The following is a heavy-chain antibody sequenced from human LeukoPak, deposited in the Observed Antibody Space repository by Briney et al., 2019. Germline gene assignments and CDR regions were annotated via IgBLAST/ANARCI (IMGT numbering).Heavy chain of an antibody. D-gene: IGHD5-18*01. CDR3: AREGGYSYAFDY. CDR1: GGTFSSYA. V-gene: IGHV1-69*13. CDR2: IIPIFGTA. Sequence: ASVKVSCKASGGTFSSYAISWVRQAPGQGLEWMGGIIPIFGTANYAQKFQGRVTITADESTSTAYMELSSLRSEDTAVYYCAREGGYSYAFDYWGQGTLVTVSS. J-gene: IGHJ4*02.